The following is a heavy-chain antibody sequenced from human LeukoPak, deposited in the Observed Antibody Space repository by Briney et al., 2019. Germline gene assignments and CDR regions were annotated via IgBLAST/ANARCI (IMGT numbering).Heavy chain of an antibody. D-gene: IGHD6-19*01. CDR3: ARGGSSGWDFDY. J-gene: IGHJ4*02. CDR1: GFTFSSYW. CDR2: INSDGSST. V-gene: IGHV3-74*01. Sequence: HPGGSLRLSCAASGFTFSSYWMHWVRQAPGKGLVWVSRINSDGSSTSYADSVKGRFTISRDNAKNTLYLQMSSLRAEDTAVYYCARGGSSGWDFDYWGQGTLVTVSS.